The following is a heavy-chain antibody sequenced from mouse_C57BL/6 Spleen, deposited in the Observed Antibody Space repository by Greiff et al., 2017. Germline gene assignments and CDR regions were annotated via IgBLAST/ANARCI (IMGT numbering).Heavy chain of an antibody. CDR2: IYPGDGDT. Sequence: VKLMESGPELVKPGASVKISCKASGYAFSSSWMNWVKQRPGKGLEWIGRIYPGDGDTNYNGKFKGKATLTADKSSSTAYMQLSSLTSEDSAVYFCAITTVVPFDYWSQGTTLTVSS. CDR3: AITTVVPFDY. D-gene: IGHD1-1*01. V-gene: IGHV1-82*01. CDR1: GYAFSSSW. J-gene: IGHJ2*01.